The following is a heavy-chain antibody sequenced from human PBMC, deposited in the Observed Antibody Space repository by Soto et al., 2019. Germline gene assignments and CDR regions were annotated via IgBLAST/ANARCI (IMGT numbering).Heavy chain of an antibody. CDR2: IYWNDDK. Sequence: SGPTLVNPTQTLTLTCTFSGFSLSTSGVGVGWIRQPPGKALEWLALIYWNDDKRYSPSLRGRLTITKDTSKNQVVLAMTNMDPVDTATYYCAHHTITPATNWFDPWGLGTLVTVSS. CDR1: GFSLSTSGVG. V-gene: IGHV2-5*01. J-gene: IGHJ5*02. CDR3: AHHTITPATNWFDP. D-gene: IGHD2-2*01.